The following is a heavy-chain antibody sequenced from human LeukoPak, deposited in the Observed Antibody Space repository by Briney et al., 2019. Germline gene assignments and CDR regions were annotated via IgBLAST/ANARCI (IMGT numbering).Heavy chain of an antibody. J-gene: IGHJ4*02. D-gene: IGHD4-23*01. CDR1: GFTFSSTG. V-gene: IGHV3-30*19. CDR2: IWYDGSNK. CDR3: ARDGINGNYYFDY. Sequence: GGSLRLSCAASGFTFSSTGMHWVRQAPGKGLEWVAVIWYDGSNKYYADSVKGRFTISRDNSKNLVSLQMNSLSAEDAAVYYCARDGINGNYYFDYWGQGTLVTVSS.